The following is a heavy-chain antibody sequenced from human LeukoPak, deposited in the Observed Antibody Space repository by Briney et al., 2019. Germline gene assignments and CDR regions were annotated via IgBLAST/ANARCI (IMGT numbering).Heavy chain of an antibody. Sequence: ASVKVSCKASGYTFTSYGISWLRQAPGQGLEWMGWISAYNGNTNYAQKLQGRVTMTTDTSTSTAYMELRSLRSDDTAVYYCARVHQFLEWCDFDYWGQGTLVTVSS. D-gene: IGHD3-3*01. V-gene: IGHV1-18*01. J-gene: IGHJ4*02. CDR2: ISAYNGNT. CDR3: ARVHQFLEWCDFDY. CDR1: GYTFTSYG.